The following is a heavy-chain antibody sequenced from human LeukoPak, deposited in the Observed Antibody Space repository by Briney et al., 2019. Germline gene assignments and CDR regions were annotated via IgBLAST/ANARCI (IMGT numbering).Heavy chain of an antibody. D-gene: IGHD5-24*01. CDR3: ARGGGRDGYNYEGNYFDY. CDR1: GGSISSYY. J-gene: IGHJ4*02. CDR2: IYYSGST. V-gene: IGHV4-59*01. Sequence: SETLSLTCTVSGGSISSYYWSWLRQPPGKGLEWFGYIYYSGSTNYNPSLKSRVTISVDTSKNQFSLKLSSVTAADTAVYYCARGGGRDGYNYEGNYFDYWGKGTLVTVSS.